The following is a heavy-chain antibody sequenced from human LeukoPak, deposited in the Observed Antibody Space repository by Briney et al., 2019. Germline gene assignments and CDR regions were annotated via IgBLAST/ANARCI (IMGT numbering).Heavy chain of an antibody. V-gene: IGHV1-46*01. CDR1: GYTFTSYY. CDR3: ARGRGTPRGYYDFWSGYYLDENWFDP. Sequence: ASVKVSCEASGYTFTSYYMHWVRQAPGQGLEWMGIINPSGGSTSYAQKFQGRVTMTRDTSTSTVYMELSSLRSEDTAVYYCARGRGTPRGYYDFWSGYYLDENWFDPWGQGTLVTVSS. D-gene: IGHD3-3*01. J-gene: IGHJ5*02. CDR2: INPSGGST.